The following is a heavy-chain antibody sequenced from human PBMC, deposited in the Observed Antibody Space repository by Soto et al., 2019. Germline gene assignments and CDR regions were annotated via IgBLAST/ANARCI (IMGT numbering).Heavy chain of an antibody. CDR3: ASTSGFGPRFFDY. CDR1: GGSISSGGYY. J-gene: IGHJ4*02. CDR2: IYYSGST. D-gene: IGHD3-10*01. Sequence: QVQLQESGPGLVKPSQTLSLTCTVSGGSISSGGYYWSWIRQHPGKGLEWIGYIYYSGSTYYNPSLKSRVTLSVDTFKNQFSLKLSFVAAADTAVDYCASTSGFGPRFFDYWGQGTLVTVSS. V-gene: IGHV4-31*03.